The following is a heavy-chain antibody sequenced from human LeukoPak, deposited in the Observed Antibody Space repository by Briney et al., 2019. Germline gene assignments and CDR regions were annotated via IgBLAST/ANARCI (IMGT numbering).Heavy chain of an antibody. CDR2: INHSGST. D-gene: IGHD6-13*01. CDR3: ARRGKQQLIH. Sequence: SETLSLTCAVYGGSFSGYYWSWIRQPPGKGLEWIGEINHSGSTNYNPSLKSRVTISVDTSKNQFSLKLSSVTAADTAVYYCARRGKQQLIHWGQGTLVTVSS. J-gene: IGHJ4*02. V-gene: IGHV4-34*01. CDR1: GGSFSGYY.